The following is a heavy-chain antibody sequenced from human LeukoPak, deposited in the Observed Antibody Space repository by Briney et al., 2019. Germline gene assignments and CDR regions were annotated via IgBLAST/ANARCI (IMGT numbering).Heavy chain of an antibody. CDR3: AREYSSSWYGYFDY. V-gene: IGHV3-30-3*01. J-gene: IGHJ4*02. D-gene: IGHD6-13*01. CDR2: ISYDGSNK. CDR1: GFTFSSYA. Sequence: NPGGSLRLSCAASGFTFSSYAMHWVRQAPGKGLEWVAVISYDGSNKYYAGSVKGRFTISGDNSKNTLYLQMNSLRAEDTAVYYCAREYSSSWYGYFDYWGQGTLVTVSS.